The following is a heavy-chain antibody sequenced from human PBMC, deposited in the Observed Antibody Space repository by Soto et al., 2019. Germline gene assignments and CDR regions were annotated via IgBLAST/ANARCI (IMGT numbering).Heavy chain of an antibody. CDR2: IKSKTDGGTT. D-gene: IGHD1-26*01. CDR3: TARSKWEPGAFDI. Sequence: EVQLVESGGGLVKPGGSLRLSCAASGFTFSNAWMSWVRQAPGKGLEWVGRIKSKTDGGTTDYAAPVKGRFTISRDDSKNTLYLQMNSLKTEETAVYYWTARSKWEPGAFDIWGQGTMVTVSS. J-gene: IGHJ3*02. V-gene: IGHV3-15*01. CDR1: GFTFSNAW.